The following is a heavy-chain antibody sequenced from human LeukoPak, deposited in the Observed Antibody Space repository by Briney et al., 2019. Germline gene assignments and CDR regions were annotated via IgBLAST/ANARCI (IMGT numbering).Heavy chain of an antibody. V-gene: IGHV5-51*01. CDR3: AGLSEVVTGTGYFDF. D-gene: IGHD1-20*01. Sequence: GESLKISCKGSGYSFTKYWIGWVRQMPGKGLEWMGIIYPGDSETRYSPSFQGQVTISADKSISTAYLQWSSLKASDTAIYYCAGLSEVVTGTGYFDFWGQGTLVTVSS. CDR1: GYSFTKYW. CDR2: IYPGDSET. J-gene: IGHJ4*02.